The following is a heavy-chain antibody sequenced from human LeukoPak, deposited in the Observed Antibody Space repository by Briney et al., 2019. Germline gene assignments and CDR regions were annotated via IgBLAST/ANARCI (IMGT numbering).Heavy chain of an antibody. D-gene: IGHD6-13*01. V-gene: IGHV3-21*01. CDR2: ISSSSNYI. CDR1: GFTFSSYS. Sequence: GGSLRLSCAASGFTFSSYSMNCLRQSPGKGLEWVSSISSSSNYIYYADSVKGRFTISRDNDKNSLYLQMNSLRAEDTAVYYCARDLVAAAGPLSYYHYGMDVWGQGTTVTVFS. J-gene: IGHJ6*02. CDR3: ARDLVAAAGPLSYYHYGMDV.